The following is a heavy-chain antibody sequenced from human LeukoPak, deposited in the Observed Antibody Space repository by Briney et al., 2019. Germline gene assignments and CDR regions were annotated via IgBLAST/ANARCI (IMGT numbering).Heavy chain of an antibody. V-gene: IGHV3-23*01. CDR3: AKGRTSITMIVVVMYYFDY. J-gene: IGHJ4*02. CDR2: ISGSGGST. CDR1: GFTFSSYA. D-gene: IGHD3-22*01. Sequence: GGSLRLSCAASGFTFSSYAMSWVRQAPGKGLEWVSAISGSGGSTYYADSVKGRFTISRDNSKNTLYLQMNSLRAEDTAVYYCAKGRTSITMIVVVMYYFDYWGQGTLVPVSS.